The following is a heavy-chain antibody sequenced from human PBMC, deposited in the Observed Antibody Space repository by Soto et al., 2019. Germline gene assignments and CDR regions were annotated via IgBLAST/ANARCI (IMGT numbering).Heavy chain of an antibody. V-gene: IGHV4-34*01. CDR3: ARGHRPQGYSYGNNWFDP. D-gene: IGHD5-18*01. J-gene: IGHJ5*02. CDR1: GGSFSGYY. CDR2: INHSGST. Sequence: SETLSLTCAVYGGSFSGYYWSWIRQPPGKGLEWIGEINHSGSTNYNPSLKSRVTISVDTSKNQFSLKLSSVTAADTSVYDCARGHRPQGYSYGNNWFDPWGQGTLVTVSS.